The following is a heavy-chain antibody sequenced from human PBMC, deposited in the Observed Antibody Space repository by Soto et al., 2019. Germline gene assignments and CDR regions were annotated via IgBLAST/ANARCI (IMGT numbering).Heavy chain of an antibody. CDR3: ARGPQAATPRNYYYYYGMDV. CDR1: GGTFSSYA. J-gene: IGHJ6*02. D-gene: IGHD2-15*01. CDR2: IIPIFGTA. Sequence: VQLMESGAEVKKPGSSVKVSCKASGGTFSSYAISWVRQAPGQGLEWMGGIIPIFGTANYAQKFQGRVTITADESTSTAYRELSSLRSEDTAVYYCARGPQAATPRNYYYYYGMDVWGQGTTVTVSS. V-gene: IGHV1-69*01.